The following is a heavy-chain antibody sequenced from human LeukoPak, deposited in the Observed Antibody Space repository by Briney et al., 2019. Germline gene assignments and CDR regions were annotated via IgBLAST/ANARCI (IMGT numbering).Heavy chain of an antibody. Sequence: PGGSLRLSCAASGFTVSSNYKSWVRQAPGKGLEWVSVIYSGGSTYYADSVKGRFTISRDNFKNTLYLQMNSLRAEDTAVYYCASSTPGAREPWSPSPQYYYMDVWGKGTTVTIFS. CDR3: ASSTPGAREPWSPSPQYYYMDV. D-gene: IGHD1-14*01. CDR1: GFTVSSNY. J-gene: IGHJ6*03. CDR2: IYSGGST. V-gene: IGHV3-53*01.